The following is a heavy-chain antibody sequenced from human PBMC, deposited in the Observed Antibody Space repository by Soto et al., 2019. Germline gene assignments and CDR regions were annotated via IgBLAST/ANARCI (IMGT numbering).Heavy chain of an antibody. D-gene: IGHD5-12*01. CDR2: IIPIFGTA. CDR3: ARASKERESHYDFDD. CDR1: GGTFSSYA. V-gene: IGHV1-69*13. J-gene: IGHJ4*02. Sequence: SVKVSCKASGGTFSSYAISWVRQAPGQGLEWMGGIIPIFGTANYAQKFQGRVTITADESTSTAYMELSSLRSEDTAVYYCARASKERESHYDFDDWGQGALVTVSS.